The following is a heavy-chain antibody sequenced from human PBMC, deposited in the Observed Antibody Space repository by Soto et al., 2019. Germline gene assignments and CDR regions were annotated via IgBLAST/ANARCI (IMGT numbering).Heavy chain of an antibody. J-gene: IGHJ4*02. D-gene: IGHD3-9*01. CDR3: VRDRDWLFAY. CDR1: GFTFSSYG. V-gene: IGHV3-33*01. Sequence: GGSLRLSCAASGFTFSSYGMHWVRQAPGKGLEWVAVIWYDGSRKYYADSVKGRFTISRDDSKNTQSLQMDSLRAEDTAVYYCVRDRDWLFAYWGPGTLVTVSS. CDR2: IWYDGSRK.